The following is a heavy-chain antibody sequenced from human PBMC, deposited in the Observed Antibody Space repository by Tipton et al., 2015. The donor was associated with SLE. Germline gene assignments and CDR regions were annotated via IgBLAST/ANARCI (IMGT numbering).Heavy chain of an antibody. CDR2: IYYSGST. CDR1: GGSISSSSYY. D-gene: IGHD2-15*01. Sequence: LRLSCTVSGGSISSSSYYWGWIRQPPGKGLEWIGSIYYSGSTYYNPPLKSRVTISVDTSKNQFSLKLSSVPAADTAVYYCARGSPERVAGVDCWGQGTLVNVSS. V-gene: IGHV4-39*07. J-gene: IGHJ4*02. CDR3: ARGSPERVAGVDC.